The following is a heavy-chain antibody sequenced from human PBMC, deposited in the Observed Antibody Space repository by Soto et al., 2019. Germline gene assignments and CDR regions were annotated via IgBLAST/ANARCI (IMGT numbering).Heavy chain of an antibody. J-gene: IGHJ6*02. CDR3: AKDQAGWSSWLYYYGMDV. CDR2: ISGSGGST. V-gene: IGHV3-23*01. Sequence: GGSLRLSCAASGFTFSSYAMSWVRQAPGKGLEWASAISGSGGSTYYADSVKGRFTISRDNSKNTLYLQMNSLRAEDTAVYYCAKDQAGWSSWLYYYGMDVWGQGTTVTVSS. D-gene: IGHD6-13*01. CDR1: GFTFSSYA.